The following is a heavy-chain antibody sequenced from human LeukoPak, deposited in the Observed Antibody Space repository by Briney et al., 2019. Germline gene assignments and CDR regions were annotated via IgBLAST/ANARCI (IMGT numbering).Heavy chain of an antibody. CDR1: GFTLSSYW. D-gene: IGHD2-21*02. J-gene: IGHJ4*02. Sequence: GALILSCAASGFTLSSYWMSWVRQAPGKVREWVAKINQDASETCYVDSVKGRFSISRDNAKNSLSLQMNSLRAEDTAVYYCARHRVTHFDYWGQGTLVTVSS. CDR3: ARHRVTHFDY. CDR2: INQDASET. V-gene: IGHV3-7*01.